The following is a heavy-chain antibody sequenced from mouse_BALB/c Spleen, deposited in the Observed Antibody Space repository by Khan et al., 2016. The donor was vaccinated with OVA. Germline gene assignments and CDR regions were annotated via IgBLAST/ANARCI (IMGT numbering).Heavy chain of an antibody. CDR1: DYSFRSYW. J-gene: IGHJ2*01. Sequence: QVQLQQPGAELMKPGASVKISCKATDYSFRSYWMEWVKQRPGHGLEWIGEILPGTGGTNYNEKFKGKATFSADISSNTAYMQLSSLTSEDSAVYYCARPYYADYWGQGTTLSVSS. V-gene: IGHV1-9*01. CDR3: ARPYYADY. CDR2: ILPGTGGT. D-gene: IGHD2-10*01.